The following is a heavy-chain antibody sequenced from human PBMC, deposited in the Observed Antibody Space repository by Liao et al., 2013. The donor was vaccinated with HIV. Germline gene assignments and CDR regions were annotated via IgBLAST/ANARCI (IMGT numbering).Heavy chain of an antibody. J-gene: IGHJ6*03. CDR2: IYYSGST. V-gene: IGHV4-59*01. CDR3: ARVGMTTITGYYYYIDV. Sequence: QVQLQESGPGLVKPSETLSLTCTVSGGSISSYYWSWIRQPPGKGLEWIGYIYYSGSTNYNPSLRSRVTISVDTSKNQFSLKLSSVTAADTAVYYCARVGMTTITGYYYYIDVWGERDHGHRLL. CDR1: GGSISSYY. D-gene: IGHD2-21*02.